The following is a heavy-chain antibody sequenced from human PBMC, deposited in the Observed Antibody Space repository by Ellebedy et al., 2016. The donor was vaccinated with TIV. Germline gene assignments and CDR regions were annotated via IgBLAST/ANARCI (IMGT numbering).Heavy chain of an antibody. D-gene: IGHD3-10*01. CDR2: ISAYNGNT. V-gene: IGHV1-18*01. CDR3: ASLGGPKGRSFYNWFDP. J-gene: IGHJ5*02. CDR1: GYTFTSYG. Sequence: ASVKVSCKASGYTFTSYGISWVRQAPGQGLEWMGWISAYNGNTNYAQKLQGRVTMTTDTSTSTAYMELRSLRSDDTAVYYCASLGGPKGRSFYNWFDPWGQGTLVTVSS.